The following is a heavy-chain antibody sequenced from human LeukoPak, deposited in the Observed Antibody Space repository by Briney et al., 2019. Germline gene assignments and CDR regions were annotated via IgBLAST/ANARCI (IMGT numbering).Heavy chain of an antibody. CDR2: IYYSGST. V-gene: IGHV4-39*07. CDR1: GGSISSSSYY. D-gene: IGHD3-10*01. J-gene: IGHJ5*02. CDR3: ARKITMVRGVILGWFDP. Sequence: SETLSLTCTVSGGSISSSSYYWGWIRQPPGKGLEWIGSIYYSGSTYYNPSLKSRVTISVDTSKNQFSLKLSSVTAADTAVYYCARKITMVRGVILGWFDPWGQGTLVTVSS.